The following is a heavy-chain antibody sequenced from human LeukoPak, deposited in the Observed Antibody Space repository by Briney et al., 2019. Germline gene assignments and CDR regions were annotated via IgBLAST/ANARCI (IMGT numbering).Heavy chain of an antibody. D-gene: IGHD4-17*01. J-gene: IGHJ6*03. Sequence: SVKVSCKASGGTFSSYAISWVRQAPGQGLEWMGGIIPTFGTANYAQKFQGRVTITADKSTSTAYMELSSLRSEDTAVYYCARDPSPSTGYYMDAWGKGTTVTVSS. CDR2: IIPTFGTA. CDR1: GGTFSSYA. CDR3: ARDPSPSTGYYMDA. V-gene: IGHV1-69*06.